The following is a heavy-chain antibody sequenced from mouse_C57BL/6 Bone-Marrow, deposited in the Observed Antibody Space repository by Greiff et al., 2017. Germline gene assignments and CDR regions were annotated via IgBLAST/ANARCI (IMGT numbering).Heavy chain of an antibody. J-gene: IGHJ3*01. CDR1: GFNIKDDY. CDR3: TTGY. Sequence: VQLQQSGAELVRPGASVKLSCTASGFNIKDDYMHWVKQRPEQGLEWIGWIDPENGDTEYASNFQGKATITADTSSNTAYLQLSSLTSEDTAVYYCTTGYWGQGTLVTVSA. V-gene: IGHV14-4*01. CDR2: IDPENGDT.